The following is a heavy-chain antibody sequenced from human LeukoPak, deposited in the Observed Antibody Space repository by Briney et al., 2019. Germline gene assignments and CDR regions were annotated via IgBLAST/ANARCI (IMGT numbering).Heavy chain of an antibody. CDR2: ISYDGSRK. Sequence: GGSLRLSCAASGFTFSTYTMHWVRQAPGKGLEWVAVISYDGSRKYYVDSVKGRFSISRDNSKNTLYLQMNSLRAEDTAVYYCARGLFTGGTYFGYWGQGTLVSVSS. D-gene: IGHD2-8*02. CDR3: ARGLFTGGTYFGY. J-gene: IGHJ4*02. CDR1: GFTFSTYT. V-gene: IGHV3-30-3*01.